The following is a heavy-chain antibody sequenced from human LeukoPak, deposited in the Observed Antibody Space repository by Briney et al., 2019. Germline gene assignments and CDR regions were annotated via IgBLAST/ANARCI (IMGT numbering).Heavy chain of an antibody. V-gene: IGHV3-21*01. CDR3: ARDGEAARSFDY. Sequence: PGGSLRLSCAASGFTFSSYGMNWVRQAPGKGLEWVSSISTSSSSKNYAGSLKGRFTISRDNAKNSLYLQMSTLRAEDTAVYYCARDGEAARSFDYWGQGTLVTVSS. J-gene: IGHJ4*02. CDR2: ISTSSSSK. D-gene: IGHD6-6*01. CDR1: GFTFSSYG.